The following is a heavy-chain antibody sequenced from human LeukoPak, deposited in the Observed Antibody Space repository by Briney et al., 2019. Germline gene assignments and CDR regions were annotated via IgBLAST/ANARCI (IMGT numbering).Heavy chain of an antibody. J-gene: IGHJ4*02. CDR3: ARNMSFVY. V-gene: IGHV3-7*01. CDR2: IKQDGSEK. D-gene: IGHD2/OR15-2a*01. CDR1: GFIFSSYW. Sequence: GGSLRLSCAASGFIFSSYWMSWVRQAPGKGLEWVANIKQDGSEKYYVDSVKGRFTISRDNAKNSLYLQMNDLRAEDTAAYYCARNMSFVYWGQGTLVTVSS.